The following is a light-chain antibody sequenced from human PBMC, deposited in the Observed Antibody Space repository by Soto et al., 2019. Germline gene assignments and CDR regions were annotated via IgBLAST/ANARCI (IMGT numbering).Light chain of an antibody. J-gene: IGLJ2*01. CDR1: SSNVGGYNH. CDR2: DVS. Sequence: QSALTQPRSVSGSPGQSVTISCTGTSSNVGGYNHVSWYQQHPGKAPKVMIYDVSERPSGVPDRFSGSKSGNTASLTISGLQAEDEADYYCSSYAGSNTLVIFGGGTKVTVL. V-gene: IGLV2-11*01. CDR3: SSYAGSNTLVI.